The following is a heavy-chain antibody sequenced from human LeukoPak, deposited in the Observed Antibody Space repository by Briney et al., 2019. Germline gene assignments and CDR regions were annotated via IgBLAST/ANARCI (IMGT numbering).Heavy chain of an antibody. CDR1: GFSLRTGGVG. Sequence: SGPTLVKPTQTLTLTCTFSGFSLRTGGVGVGWVRQPPGEALEWLALIYWDDDKRYNSTLKSRLTITKDTSKNQLVLTMTNMDPVDTATYYCAHLGMAAASDYWGQGTLVTVSS. CDR2: IYWDDDK. CDR3: AHLGMAAASDY. D-gene: IGHD6-13*01. V-gene: IGHV2-5*02. J-gene: IGHJ4*02.